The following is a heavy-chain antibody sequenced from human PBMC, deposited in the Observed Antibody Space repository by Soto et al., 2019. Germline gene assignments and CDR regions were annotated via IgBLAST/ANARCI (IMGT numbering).Heavy chain of an antibody. CDR3: ARDLIDDWSGYYSGSGWSSGGMDV. J-gene: IGHJ6*02. V-gene: IGHV1-46*01. CDR2: INPSGGST. D-gene: IGHD3-3*01. Sequence: ASVKVSCKASGYTFTSYYMHWVRQAPGQGLEWMGIINPSGGSTSYAQKFQGRVTMTRDTSTSTVYMELSSLRSEDTAVYYCARDLIDDWSGYYSGSGWSSGGMDVWGQGTTVTLSS. CDR1: GYTFTSYY.